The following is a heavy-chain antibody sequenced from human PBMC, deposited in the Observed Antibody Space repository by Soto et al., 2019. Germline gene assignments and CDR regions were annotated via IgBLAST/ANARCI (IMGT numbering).Heavy chain of an antibody. J-gene: IGHJ4*02. CDR3: ARAKYYYDSSGYYYY. V-gene: IGHV4-34*01. D-gene: IGHD3-22*01. Sequence: SETLSLTCAVYGGSFSGYYWSWIRQPPGKGLEWIGEINHSGSTNYNPSLKSRVTISVDTSKTQFSLKLSSVTAADTAVYYCARAKYYYDSSGYYYYWGQGTLVTVAS. CDR2: INHSGST. CDR1: GGSFSGYY.